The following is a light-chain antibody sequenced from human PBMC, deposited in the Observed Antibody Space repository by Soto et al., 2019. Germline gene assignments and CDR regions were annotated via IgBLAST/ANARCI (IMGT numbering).Light chain of an antibody. CDR1: SSDVGGYNY. J-gene: IGLJ3*02. CDR2: DVS. Sequence: QSALTQPASVSGSPGQSITISCTGTSSDVGGYNYVSWYQQHPDKAPKLMIYDVSNRPSGVSNRFSGSKSGNTASLTISGLQAEDEADYYCSSYTRSITLVFGGGTKLTVL. V-gene: IGLV2-14*01. CDR3: SSYTRSITLV.